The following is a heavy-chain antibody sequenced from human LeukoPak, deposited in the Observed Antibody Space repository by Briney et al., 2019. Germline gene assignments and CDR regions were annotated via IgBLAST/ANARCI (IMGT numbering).Heavy chain of an antibody. Sequence: GGSLRLSCAASGFTFDDYAMHWVRQAPGKGLEWVSGISGNSGSIGYADSVKGRFTISRDNAKNSLYLQMNSLRAEDTALYYCAKDMALLWFGEGSGAFDIWGQGTMVTVSS. CDR1: GFTFDDYA. D-gene: IGHD3-10*01. V-gene: IGHV3-9*01. CDR2: ISGNSGSI. J-gene: IGHJ3*02. CDR3: AKDMALLWFGEGSGAFDI.